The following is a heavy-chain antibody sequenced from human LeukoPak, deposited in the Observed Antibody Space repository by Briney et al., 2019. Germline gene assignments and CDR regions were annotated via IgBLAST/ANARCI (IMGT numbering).Heavy chain of an antibody. CDR1: GFTFRTYA. CDR2: ISGSGDST. CDR3: AKDGIWLDHGTFDY. V-gene: IGHV3-23*01. D-gene: IGHD5-18*01. J-gene: IGHJ4*02. Sequence: GGSLRLSCAASGFTFRTYAMSWVRQAPGKGLEWVSGISGSGDSTYYADSVKGRFTISRDNSERTLYLQMNSLRADDTAIYNCAKDGIWLDHGTFDYWGQGTLVTVSS.